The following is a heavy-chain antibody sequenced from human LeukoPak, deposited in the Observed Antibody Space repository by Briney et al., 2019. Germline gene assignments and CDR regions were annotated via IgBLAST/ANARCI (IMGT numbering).Heavy chain of an antibody. D-gene: IGHD6-13*01. CDR2: IYYSGST. CDR1: GGSISSSSYY. Sequence: PSETLSLTCTVSGGSISSSSYYWGWIRQPPGKGLEWIGSIYYSGSTYYNPSLKSRVTISVDTSKNQFSLKLSSVTAADTAVYYCARATYSGKGNWFDPWGQGTLVTVSP. J-gene: IGHJ5*02. CDR3: ARATYSGKGNWFDP. V-gene: IGHV4-39*07.